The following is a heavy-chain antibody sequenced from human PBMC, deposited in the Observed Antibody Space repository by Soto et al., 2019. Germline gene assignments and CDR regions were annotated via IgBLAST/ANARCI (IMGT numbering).Heavy chain of an antibody. D-gene: IGHD6-6*01. Sequence: SETLSLTCTVSGGSICSSSNYWGWIRQPPGKGLEWIGSIYYSGSTYYNPSLKSRVTISVDTSKNQFSLKLSSVTAADTAVYYCARSPLYSSSPGYFDYWGQGTLVTVSS. V-gene: IGHV4-39*01. CDR2: IYYSGST. CDR1: GGSICSSSNY. J-gene: IGHJ4*02. CDR3: ARSPLYSSSPGYFDY.